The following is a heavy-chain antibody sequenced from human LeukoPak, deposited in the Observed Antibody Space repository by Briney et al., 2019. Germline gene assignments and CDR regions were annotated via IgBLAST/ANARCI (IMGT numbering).Heavy chain of an antibody. Sequence: SETLSLTCTVSGGSISSYYWSWIRQPAGKGLEWIGRIYTSGSTNYNPSLKSRVTMSVDTSKNQLSLKLSSVTAADTAVYYCARDSSSWYLLNYYYYMDVWGKGTTVTISS. CDR1: GGSISSYY. CDR3: ARDSSSWYLLNYYYYMDV. D-gene: IGHD6-13*01. V-gene: IGHV4-4*07. CDR2: IYTSGST. J-gene: IGHJ6*03.